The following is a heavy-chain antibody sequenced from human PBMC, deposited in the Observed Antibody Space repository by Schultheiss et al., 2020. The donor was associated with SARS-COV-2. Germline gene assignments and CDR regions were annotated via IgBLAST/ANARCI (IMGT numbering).Heavy chain of an antibody. D-gene: IGHD3-10*02. CDR3: ARSANYVLDI. CDR1: GFTFSSYW. CDR2: INSDGSST. V-gene: IGHV3-74*01. J-gene: IGHJ3*02. Sequence: GGSLRLSCAASGFTFSSYWMHWVRQAPGKGLVWVSRINSDGSSTSYADSVKGRFTVSRDNAKNTLYLQMNSLRAEDSAVYFCARSANYVLDIWGQGTVVTVSS.